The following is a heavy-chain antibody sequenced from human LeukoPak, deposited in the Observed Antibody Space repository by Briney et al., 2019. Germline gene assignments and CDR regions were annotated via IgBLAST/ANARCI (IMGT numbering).Heavy chain of an antibody. CDR2: IYYNGST. CDR1: GGSISSYY. D-gene: IGHD3-10*01. CDR3: ARDRRFSYYYYMDV. J-gene: IGHJ6*03. Sequence: PSETLSLTCTVSGGSISSYYWSWIRQPPGKGLEWIGYIYYNGSTNYNPSLKSRVTISVDTSKNQFSLKLSSVTAADTAVYYCARDRRFSYYYYMDVWGKGTTVTVSS. V-gene: IGHV4-59*12.